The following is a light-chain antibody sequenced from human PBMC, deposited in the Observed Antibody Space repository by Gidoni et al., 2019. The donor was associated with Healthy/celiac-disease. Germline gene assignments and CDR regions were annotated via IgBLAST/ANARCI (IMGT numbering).Light chain of an antibody. Sequence: QSALTQPRSVSGSPGQSVTISCTGTSSDVGGYNYVSWYQQHPGKAPKIKIYDVSKRPSGVPDRFSGSKSGNTASLTISGLQAEDEADYYCCSYAGSYSVVFGGGTKLTVL. CDR2: DVS. CDR1: SSDVGGYNY. J-gene: IGLJ2*01. CDR3: CSYAGSYSVV. V-gene: IGLV2-11*01.